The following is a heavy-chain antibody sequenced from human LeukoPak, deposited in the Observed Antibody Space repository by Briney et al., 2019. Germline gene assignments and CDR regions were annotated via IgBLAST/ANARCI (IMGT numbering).Heavy chain of an antibody. J-gene: IGHJ3*02. D-gene: IGHD2-15*01. CDR2: IKQGGSEE. Sequence: GGSLRLSCVVSGFTLSLYWMNWVRQAPGKGLEWVANIKQGGSEEYYVDSVKGRFTISRDNAKNSLYLQMNSLRVEDTAVYYCARGGGIWGQGTMVTVSS. V-gene: IGHV3-7*01. CDR1: GFTLSLYW. CDR3: ARGGGI.